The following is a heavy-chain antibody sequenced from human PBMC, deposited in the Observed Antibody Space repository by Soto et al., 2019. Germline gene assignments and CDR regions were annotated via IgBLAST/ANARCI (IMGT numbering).Heavy chain of an antibody. J-gene: IGHJ5*02. CDR3: ARPEDGDLGVDP. CDR2: IYYSGST. CDR1: GGSISSSSYY. V-gene: IGHV4-39*01. D-gene: IGHD3-10*01. Sequence: QLQLQESGPGLVKPSETLSLTCTVSGGSISSSSYYWGWIRQPPGKGLEWIGSIYYSGSTYYNPSRKSRVTISVDTSKNQFSLKLSSVTAADTAVYYCARPEDGDLGVDPWGQGTLVTVSS.